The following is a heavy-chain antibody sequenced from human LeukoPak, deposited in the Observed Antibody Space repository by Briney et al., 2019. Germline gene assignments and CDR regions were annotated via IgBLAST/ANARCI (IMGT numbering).Heavy chain of an antibody. CDR3: ARDQYNWNYNYYYGMDV. D-gene: IGHD1-20*01. Sequence: GGSLRLSCAASGFTVSSNYMSWVRQAPGKGLEWVSVIYSGGSTYYADSVKGRFTISRGNSKNTLYLQMNSLRAEDTAVYYCARDQYNWNYNYYYGMDVWGQGTTVTVSS. CDR2: IYSGGST. CDR1: GFTVSSNY. V-gene: IGHV3-53*01. J-gene: IGHJ6*02.